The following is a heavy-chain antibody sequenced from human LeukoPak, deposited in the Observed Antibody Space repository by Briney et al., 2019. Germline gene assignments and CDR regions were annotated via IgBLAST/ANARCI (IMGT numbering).Heavy chain of an antibody. D-gene: IGHD3-16*01. Sequence: GGSLRLSCAASGFTFSSYAMHWVRQAPGKGLEWVAVISYDGSNKYCADSVKGRFTISRDNSKNTLYLQMNSLRAEDTAVYYCARDLGLAPFDYWGQGTLVTVSS. CDR3: ARDLGLAPFDY. CDR2: ISYDGSNK. CDR1: GFTFSSYA. J-gene: IGHJ4*02. V-gene: IGHV3-30-3*01.